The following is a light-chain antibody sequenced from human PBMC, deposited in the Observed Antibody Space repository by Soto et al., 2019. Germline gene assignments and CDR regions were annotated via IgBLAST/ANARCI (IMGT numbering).Light chain of an antibody. J-gene: IGKJ1*01. V-gene: IGKV3-15*01. CDR2: EAS. CDR3: QQYNNCPPWT. CDR1: QSVSSN. Sequence: EIVMTQSPSTLSVSPGERATLSCRASQSVSSNLAWYQQKPGQAPRLLIYEASTRATGIPARFSGSGSGTEFTLTISSLQSEDFAVYYCQQYNNCPPWTFGQGTKVEIK.